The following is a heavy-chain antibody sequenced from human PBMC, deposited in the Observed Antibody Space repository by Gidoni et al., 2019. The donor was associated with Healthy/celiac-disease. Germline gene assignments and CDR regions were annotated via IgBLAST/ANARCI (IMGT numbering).Heavy chain of an antibody. CDR2: IRSKANSYAT. CDR3: TRQYRDVMTTVTQVDY. V-gene: IGHV3-73*01. Sequence: EVQLVESGGGVVQPGGSLKLSCAASGFTFSGSAMHWVRQASGKGLEWVGRIRSKANSYATAYAASVKGRFTISRDDSKNTAYLQMNSLKTEDTAVYYCTRQYRDVMTTVTQVDYWGQGTLVTVSS. D-gene: IGHD4-17*01. J-gene: IGHJ4*02. CDR1: GFTFSGSA.